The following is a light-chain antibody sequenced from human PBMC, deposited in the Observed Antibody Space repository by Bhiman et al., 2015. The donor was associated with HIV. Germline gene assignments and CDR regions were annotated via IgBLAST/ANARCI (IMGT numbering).Light chain of an antibody. Sequence: SYELTQPPSVSVSPGQTANITCSGDKLGDKYARWYQQKTGQTPVLVIYQDSKRPSGIPERISGSNSGNTATLTISGTQAMDEADYYCQAWDNSAVLFGGGTKLAVL. CDR2: QDS. J-gene: IGLJ2*01. V-gene: IGLV3-1*01. CDR3: QAWDNSAVL. CDR1: KLGDKY.